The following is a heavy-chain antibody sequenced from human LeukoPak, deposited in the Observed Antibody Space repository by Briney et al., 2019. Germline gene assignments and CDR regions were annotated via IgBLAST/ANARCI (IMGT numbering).Heavy chain of an antibody. V-gene: IGHV3-23*01. Sequence: GGSLRLSCAASGFTFSTYAMTWVRQAPGKGLEWVSTISGGGDGTHYADSVKGRFTISRDNSKNTLYLQMSNLRADDTAVYYCAKDLPGSGTYFDYWGQGTLVPVSS. D-gene: IGHD3-10*01. J-gene: IGHJ4*02. CDR1: GFTFSTYA. CDR2: ISGGGDGT. CDR3: AKDLPGSGTYFDY.